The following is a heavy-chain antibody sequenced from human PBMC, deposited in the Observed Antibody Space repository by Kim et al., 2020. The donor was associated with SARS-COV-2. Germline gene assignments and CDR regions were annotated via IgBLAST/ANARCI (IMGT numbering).Heavy chain of an antibody. D-gene: IGHD6-13*01. J-gene: IGHJ3*02. CDR3: ASQQVVTQPLDAFDI. V-gene: IGHV4-30-4*01. CDR2: IYYSGST. CDR1: GGSISSGDYY. Sequence: SETLSLTCTVSGGSISSGDYYWSWIRQPPGKGLEWIGYIYYSGSTYYNPSLKSRVTISVDTSKNQFSLKLSSVTAADTAVYYCASQQVVTQPLDAFDIWGQGTMVTVSS.